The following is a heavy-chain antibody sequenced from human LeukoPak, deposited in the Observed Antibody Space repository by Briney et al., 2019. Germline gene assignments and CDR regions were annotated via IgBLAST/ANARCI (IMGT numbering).Heavy chain of an antibody. CDR2: INHSGST. CDR3: ARAFSYYGYYYMDV. CDR1: GYSISSGYY. Sequence: SETLSLTCTVSGYSISSGYYWSWNRQPPGKGLEWIGEINHSGSTNYNPSLKSRVTISVDTSKNQFSLKLSSVTAADTAVYYCARAFSYYGYYYMDVWGKGTTVTVSS. D-gene: IGHD3-10*01. J-gene: IGHJ6*03. V-gene: IGHV4-38-2*02.